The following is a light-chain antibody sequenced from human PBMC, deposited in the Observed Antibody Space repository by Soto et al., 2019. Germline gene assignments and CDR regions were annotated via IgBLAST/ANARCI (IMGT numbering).Light chain of an antibody. CDR3: QQYDIWPSYT. J-gene: IGKJ2*01. V-gene: IGKV3-15*01. Sequence: EIVMTQSPATLSVSPGEGAILSCRASQNVGSNLAWYQQKPGQAPRLLIYGTSTRATGVPARFSGSGSGTEFTLTVSSLQSEDFAVYYCQQYDIWPSYTFGQGTNLEIK. CDR1: QNVGSN. CDR2: GTS.